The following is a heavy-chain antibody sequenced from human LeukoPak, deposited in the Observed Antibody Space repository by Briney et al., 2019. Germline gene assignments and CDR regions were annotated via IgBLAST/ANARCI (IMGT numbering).Heavy chain of an antibody. CDR1: GGSISSYY. CDR3: AREHNFWSNYYRDTYYFDY. J-gene: IGHJ4*02. CDR2: IYYSGST. V-gene: IGHV4-59*08. D-gene: IGHD3-3*01. Sequence: SETLSLTCTVSGGSISSYYWSWIRQSPGKGLEWIGFIYYSGSTNYHPSLKSRVTISVDTTKNQFSLKLSSVAATDTAVYYCAREHNFWSNYYRDTYYFDYWGQGTLVTVSS.